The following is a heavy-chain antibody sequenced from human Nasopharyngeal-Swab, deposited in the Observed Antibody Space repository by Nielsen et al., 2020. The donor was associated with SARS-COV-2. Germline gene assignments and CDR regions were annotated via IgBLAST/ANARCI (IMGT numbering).Heavy chain of an antibody. J-gene: IGHJ4*02. CDR1: GFTFSSYT. Sequence: GESLKISCAASGFTFSSYTIHWVRQAPGKGLEWVAVISYDASDKYYANSVKGRFTLSRDNSKSTVYLQMNSLRPEDTAVYYCARDRPPWGCDYWGQGTLVTVSS. CDR3: ARDRPPWGCDY. CDR2: ISYDASDK. D-gene: IGHD3-16*01. V-gene: IGHV3-30*04.